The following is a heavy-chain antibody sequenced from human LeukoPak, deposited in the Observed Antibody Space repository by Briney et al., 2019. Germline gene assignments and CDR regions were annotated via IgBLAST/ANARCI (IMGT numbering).Heavy chain of an antibody. CDR3: ARDIGSYYGY. V-gene: IGHV3-48*01. CDR1: GFTFSSYG. CDR2: ISSSSSTI. J-gene: IGHJ4*02. Sequence: PGGSLRLSCAASGFTFSSYGMHWVRQAPGKGLEWVSYISSSSSTIYYADSVKGRFTISRDNAKNSLYLQMNSLRAEDTAVYYCARDIGSYYGYWGQGTLVTVSS. D-gene: IGHD1-26*01.